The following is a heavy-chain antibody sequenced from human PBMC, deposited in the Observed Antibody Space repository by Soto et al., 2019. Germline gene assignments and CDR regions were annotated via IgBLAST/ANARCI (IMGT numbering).Heavy chain of an antibody. V-gene: IGHV5-51*01. J-gene: IGHJ4*02. CDR3: ARLEARAGTVPDVFDY. CDR1: GYSFTSYW. Sequence: PGESLKISCNGSGYSFTSYWIGWVRQMPGKGLEWMGIIYPGDSDTRHSPSFQGQVTISADKSISTAYLQWSSLKASDTAMYYCARLEARAGTVPDVFDYWGQGTLVTVSS. D-gene: IGHD6-13*01. CDR2: IYPGDSDT.